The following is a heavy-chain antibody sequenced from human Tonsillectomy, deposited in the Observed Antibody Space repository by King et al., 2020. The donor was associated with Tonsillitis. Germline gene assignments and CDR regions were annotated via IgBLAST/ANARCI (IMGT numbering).Heavy chain of an antibody. CDR2: IDSSGSTI. CDR1: GFTFSNYE. CDR3: ARAPARHFFDY. D-gene: IGHD2-2*01. V-gene: IGHV3-48*03. Sequence: VQLVESGGGLVQLGGSLRLSCAASGFTFSNYEMDWVRQAPGKGLEWVSYIDSSGSTIYYADSVKGRFTISRDNAKNSLYHQMNSLRAEDTAVYYCARAPARHFFDYWGQGTLVTVSS. J-gene: IGHJ4*02.